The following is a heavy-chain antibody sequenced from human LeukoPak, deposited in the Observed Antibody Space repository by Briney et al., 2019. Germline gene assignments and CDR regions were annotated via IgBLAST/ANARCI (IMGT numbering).Heavy chain of an antibody. CDR3: ARQKSGSYGLFDY. D-gene: IGHD1-26*01. CDR2: IYHSGST. V-gene: IGHV4-38-2*01. CDR1: GYSIRSGYY. Sequence: KPSETLSLTCAVSGYSIRSGYYWGGIRPPPGKGVEWIGIIYHSGSTYYNPSLKSRVTISVDTSKNPFSLKLSSVTAADTSAYYCARQKSGSYGLFDYWGQGTLVTVSS. J-gene: IGHJ4*02.